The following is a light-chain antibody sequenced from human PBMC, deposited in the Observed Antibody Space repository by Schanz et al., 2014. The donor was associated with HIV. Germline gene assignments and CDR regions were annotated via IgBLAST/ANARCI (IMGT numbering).Light chain of an antibody. Sequence: QSVLTQPPSVSGAPGQRVTVSCTGSSSNIGAGYDVHWYRQLPGAAPKLLIYGNTNRPSGVPDRVSASKSGTSASLAITGLQAEDEADYYCQSYDSRLSSVVFGGGTKLTVL. J-gene: IGLJ2*01. CDR3: QSYDSRLSSVV. CDR2: GNT. V-gene: IGLV1-40*01. CDR1: SSNIGAGYD.